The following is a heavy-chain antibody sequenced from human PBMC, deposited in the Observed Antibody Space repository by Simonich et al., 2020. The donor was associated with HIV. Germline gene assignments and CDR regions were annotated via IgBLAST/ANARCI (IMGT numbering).Heavy chain of an antibody. CDR2: IYYSGST. D-gene: IGHD6-19*01. J-gene: IGHJ4*02. CDR3: ARGRPPGFSNGWYHFDF. Sequence: QVQLQESGPGLVKPSETLSLRCTVSGGSISSDYWSWIRQPPGKGLEWIGYIYYSGSTNYNPSHKSRVTISVDTSKNQVSLKLSSVTAADTAIYYCARGRPPGFSNGWYHFDFWGQGTLVTVSP. V-gene: IGHV4-59*12. CDR1: GGSISSDY.